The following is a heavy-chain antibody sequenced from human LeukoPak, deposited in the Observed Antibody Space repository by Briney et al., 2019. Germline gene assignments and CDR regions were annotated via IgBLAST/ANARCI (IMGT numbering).Heavy chain of an antibody. V-gene: IGHV1-2*02. J-gene: IGHJ6*02. CDR3: ARVVRREYDFWSGYSDYYYGMDV. Sequence: ASVKVSCKASGYTFTSYYMHWVRQAPGQGLEWMGWINPNSGGTNYAQKFQGRVTMTRDTSISTAYMELSRLRSDDTAVYYCARVVRREYDFWSGYSDYYYGMDVWGQGTTVTVSS. CDR2: INPNSGGT. CDR1: GYTFTSYY. D-gene: IGHD3-3*01.